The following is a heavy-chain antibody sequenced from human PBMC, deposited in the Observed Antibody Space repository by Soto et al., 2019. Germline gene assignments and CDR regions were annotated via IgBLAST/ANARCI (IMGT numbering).Heavy chain of an antibody. Sequence: QVQLVQSGAEVKKPGASVKVSCKASGYTFPSYDINWVRQATGQGLEWMGWMNPNSGNTGYAQKFQGRVTRTRHTSIRTAYMELSSLSSEDTAVYYCAREHYGNSACFDPWGQGTLVTVSS. CDR2: MNPNSGNT. V-gene: IGHV1-8*01. J-gene: IGHJ5*02. CDR3: AREHYGNSACFDP. D-gene: IGHD3-10*01. CDR1: GYTFPSYD.